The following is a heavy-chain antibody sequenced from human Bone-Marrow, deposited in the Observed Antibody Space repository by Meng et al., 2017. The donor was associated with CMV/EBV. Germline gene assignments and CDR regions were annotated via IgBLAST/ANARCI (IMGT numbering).Heavy chain of an antibody. D-gene: IGHD6-6*01. V-gene: IGHV4-59*01. J-gene: IGHJ6*02. CDR2: IYYSGST. CDR3: ARTNNRCEYSSSGAGMDV. Sequence: SETLSLTCPVSGGSISSYYWSWIRQPPGKGLEWIGYIYYSGSTNYNPSLKSRVTISVDTSKNQFSLKLSSVTAADTAVYYCARTNNRCEYSSSGAGMDVWGQGTTVTVSS. CDR1: GGSISSYY.